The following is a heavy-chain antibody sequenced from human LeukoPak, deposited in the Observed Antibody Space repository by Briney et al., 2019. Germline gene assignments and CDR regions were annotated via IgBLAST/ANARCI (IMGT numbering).Heavy chain of an antibody. Sequence: PGGSLRLSCAASGFTFSNYWMSWVRQAPGKGLEWVANINQDGSIKYYVDSVKGRFTTSRDNAKNSLYLQMSSLRVEDTAVYYCARIGYSSSPIDYWGQGTLVTVSS. V-gene: IGHV3-7*01. CDR3: ARIGYSSSPIDY. J-gene: IGHJ4*02. D-gene: IGHD6-6*01. CDR1: GFTFSNYW. CDR2: INQDGSIK.